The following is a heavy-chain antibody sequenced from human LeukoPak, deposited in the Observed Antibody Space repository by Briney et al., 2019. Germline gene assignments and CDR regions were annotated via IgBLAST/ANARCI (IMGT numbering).Heavy chain of an antibody. CDR1: GFTFSSYA. D-gene: IGHD6-19*01. CDR3: ARDAYSSGWYEMGY. J-gene: IGHJ4*02. CDR2: ISYDGSNK. Sequence: GGSLRLSCAASGFTFSSYAMHWVRQAPGKGLEWVAVISYDGSNKYYADSVKGRFTISRDNSKNTLYLQMNSLRDDDTAVYYCARDAYSSGWYEMGYWGQGTLVTVSS. V-gene: IGHV3-30-3*01.